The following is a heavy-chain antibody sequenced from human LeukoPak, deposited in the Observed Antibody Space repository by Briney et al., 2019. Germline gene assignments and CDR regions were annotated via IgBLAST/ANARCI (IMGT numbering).Heavy chain of an antibody. Sequence: ASAKVSCKASGYTFTSYGISWVRQAPGQGLEWMGWISAYNGNTNYAQKLQGRVTMTTDTSTSTAYMELRSLRSDDTAVYYCARSRGYCSSTGCYNFDYWGQGTLVTVSS. J-gene: IGHJ4*02. CDR2: ISAYNGNT. D-gene: IGHD2-2*02. CDR1: GYTFTSYG. CDR3: ARSRGYCSSTGCYNFDY. V-gene: IGHV1-18*01.